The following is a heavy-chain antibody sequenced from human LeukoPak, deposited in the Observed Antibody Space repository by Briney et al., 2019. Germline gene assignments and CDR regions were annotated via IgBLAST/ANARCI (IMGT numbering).Heavy chain of an antibody. CDR3: ARALPYCSSTSCYHWAPFDY. V-gene: IGHV1-2*02. Sequence: ASVKVSCKASGYTFTGYYMHWVRQAPGQGLEWMGWINPNSGGTNYAQKFQGRVTMTRDTSIGTAYMELSRLRSDDTAVYYCARALPYCSSTSCYHWAPFDYWGQGTLVTVSS. D-gene: IGHD2-2*01. CDR1: GYTFTGYY. J-gene: IGHJ4*02. CDR2: INPNSGGT.